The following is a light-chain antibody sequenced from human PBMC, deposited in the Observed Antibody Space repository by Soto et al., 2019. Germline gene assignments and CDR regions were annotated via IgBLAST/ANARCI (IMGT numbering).Light chain of an antibody. V-gene: IGKV4-1*01. CDR3: QQYYNTPLT. Sequence: DIVMTQSPDSLAVSLGERVTINCKSSQIVLYSSNNRNYLAWYQQKPGQPPKLLIYWASTRESGVPDRFSGSGSGTDFTLTISSLQAEDVAVYYCQQYYNTPLTFGGGTKV. J-gene: IGKJ4*01. CDR1: QIVLYSSNNRNY. CDR2: WAS.